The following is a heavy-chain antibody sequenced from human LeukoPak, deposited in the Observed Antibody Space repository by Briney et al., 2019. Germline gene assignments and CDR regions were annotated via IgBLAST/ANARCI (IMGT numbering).Heavy chain of an antibody. CDR3: SKDMDKYCSSTSCNDALVN. Sequence: PGGSLRLSCAASGFTFSNYAMTWVRQAPGKGLEGVSSISASGDRKYYTESVKGRFTVSRDNSKNTQYLQMNSLRAEDTAVYYLSKDMDKYCSSTSCNDALVNCCEQRMLTASS. CDR1: GFTFSNYA. J-gene: IGHJ3*02. CDR2: ISASGDRK. V-gene: IGHV3-23*01. D-gene: IGHD2-2*01.